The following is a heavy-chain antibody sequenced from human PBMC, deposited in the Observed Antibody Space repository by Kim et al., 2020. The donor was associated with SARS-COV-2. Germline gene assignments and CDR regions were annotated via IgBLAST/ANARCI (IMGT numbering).Heavy chain of an antibody. Sequence: GGSLRLSCAASGFTFSSYGMHWVRQAPGKGLEWVAVISYDGSNKYYADSVKGRFTISRDNSKNTLYLQMNSLRAEDTAVYYCAKASLLWFGSGYLHPNY. D-gene: IGHD3-10*01. J-gene: IGHJ6*01. CDR3: AKASLLWFGSGYLHPNY. CDR1: GFTFSSYG. CDR2: ISYDGSNK. V-gene: IGHV3-30*18.